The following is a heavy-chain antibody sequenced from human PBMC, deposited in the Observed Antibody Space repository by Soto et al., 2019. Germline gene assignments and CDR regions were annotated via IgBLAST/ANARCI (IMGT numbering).Heavy chain of an antibody. CDR2: IMPVFRTP. V-gene: IGHV1-69*12. Sequence: QVHLEQSGAEVKKPGSSVKVSCKASGGTFRTAAISWGRQAPGPGLEWLGGIMPVFRTPDYAQKFQGRVTITADESSSTAAIESSGLGSDETAVYYGARDNDSPLIGGNYYYILDVWGQGNTITVSS. CDR3: ARDNDSPLIGGNYYYILDV. J-gene: IGHJ6*02. D-gene: IGHD2-8*01. CDR1: GGTFRTAA.